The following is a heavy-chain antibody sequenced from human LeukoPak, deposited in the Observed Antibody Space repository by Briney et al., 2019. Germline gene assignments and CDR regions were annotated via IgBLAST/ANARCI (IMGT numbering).Heavy chain of an antibody. CDR2: IIPIFGTA. V-gene: IGHV1-69*13. CDR3: ARWEYYYDSSGYYYAPEIYYGMDV. CDR1: GGTFSSYA. Sequence: SVKVSCKASGGTFSSYAISWVRQAPGQGLEWMGGIIPIFGTANYAQKFQGRVTITADESTSTAYMELSSLRSEDTAVYYCARWEYYYDSSGYYYAPEIYYGMDVWGQGTTVTVSS. J-gene: IGHJ6*02. D-gene: IGHD3-22*01.